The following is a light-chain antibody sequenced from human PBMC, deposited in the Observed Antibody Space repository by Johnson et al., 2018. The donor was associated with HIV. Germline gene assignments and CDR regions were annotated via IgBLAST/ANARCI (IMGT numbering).Light chain of an antibody. V-gene: IGLV1-51*02. J-gene: IGLJ1*01. CDR2: ENN. CDR3: GTWDISLSVGYV. Sequence: QSVLTQPPSVSAAPGQKVTISCSGSSSNIGNNYVSWYQHLPGTAPKLLIYENNKRPSRIPARFSGSKSGTSATLGITGLQTGDEADYYCGTWDISLSVGYVFGTGTKVTVL. CDR1: SSNIGNNY.